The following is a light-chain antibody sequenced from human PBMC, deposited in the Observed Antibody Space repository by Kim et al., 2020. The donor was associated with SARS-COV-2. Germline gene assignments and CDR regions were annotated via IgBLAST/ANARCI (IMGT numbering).Light chain of an antibody. J-gene: IGLJ3*02. CDR1: GSDVGSYIH. CDR2: NVS. V-gene: IGLV2-14*04. CDR3: SSFTTIGTWV. Sequence: GQLSTTTCNGTGSDVGSYIHVSWYQQHTSKAPKLIIYNVSKRPSGASDRFSGSKSANTASLTISGLQAEYEAEYYCSSFTTIGTWVFGGGTQLTVL.